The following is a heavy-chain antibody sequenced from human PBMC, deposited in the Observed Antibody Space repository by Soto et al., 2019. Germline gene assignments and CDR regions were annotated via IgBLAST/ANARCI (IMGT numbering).Heavy chain of an antibody. CDR2: INAGNGNT. CDR3: ASDWDGATWDWFDP. V-gene: IGHV1-3*01. CDR1: GYTFTSYA. J-gene: IGHJ5*02. Sequence: QVQLVQSGAEVKKPGASVKVSCKASGYTFTSYAMHWVRQAPGQRLEWMGWINAGNGNTKYSQKFQGRVTITRDISASTAYMELSSLRSEDTAVYYCASDWDGATWDWFDPWGQGTLVTVSS. D-gene: IGHD1-26*01.